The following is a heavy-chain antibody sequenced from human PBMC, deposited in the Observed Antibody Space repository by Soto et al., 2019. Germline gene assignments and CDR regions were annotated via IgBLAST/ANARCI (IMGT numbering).Heavy chain of an antibody. V-gene: IGHV2-70*01. CDR1: GFSLSTSGMC. J-gene: IGHJ6*02. Sequence: ESGHTLVNPTPPLTLTCTFSGFSLSTSGMCVSWIRQPPGKALEWLALMEWDDDKYYSTSLKTRLTISKDTSKNQVVLTMTNMDSVDTATSSCARIFLERFPAPSSYYCMDVWGQGTTVTVSS. D-gene: IGHD1-1*01. CDR2: MEWDDDK. CDR3: ARIFLERFPAPSSYYCMDV.